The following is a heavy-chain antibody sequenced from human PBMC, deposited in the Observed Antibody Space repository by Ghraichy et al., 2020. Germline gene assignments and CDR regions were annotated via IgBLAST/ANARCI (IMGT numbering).Heavy chain of an antibody. CDR3: ARDWRGYSFGC. J-gene: IGHJ4*02. D-gene: IGHD5-18*01. Sequence: GESLNISCVVSGFTFSDNWMSWVRQTPGKGLEWVANIKQDGNEKYYVDSVKGRFTVSRDNAKNSLYLQMNSLRAEDTGVYYCARDWRGYSFGCWGQGTLVTVSS. CDR1: GFTFSDNW. V-gene: IGHV3-7*01. CDR2: IKQDGNEK.